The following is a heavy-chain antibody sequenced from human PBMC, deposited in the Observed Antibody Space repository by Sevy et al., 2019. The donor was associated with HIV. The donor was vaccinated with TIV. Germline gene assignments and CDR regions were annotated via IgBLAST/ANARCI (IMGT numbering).Heavy chain of an antibody. V-gene: IGHV1-18*01. J-gene: IGHJ5*02. Sequence: ASVKVSCKASGYTVSSYGSSWVRQVPGQGLEWVGWIVTYNGNIKYSQKVQDRVTMTTDTSTSTAYMELRSLTSDDTAVYFCARISTLRGKFNWFDPWGQGTLVTVSS. CDR3: ARISTLRGKFNWFDP. CDR1: GYTVSSYG. D-gene: IGHD3-10*01. CDR2: IVTYNGNI.